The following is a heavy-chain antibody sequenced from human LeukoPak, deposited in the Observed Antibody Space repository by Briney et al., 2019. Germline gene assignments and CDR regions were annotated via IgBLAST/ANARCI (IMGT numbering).Heavy chain of an antibody. Sequence: ASVKVSCKASGYTFTTYYMHWVRQAPGQGLEWMGIINPSGGSTSYAQKFQGRVTMTEDTSTDTAYMELSSLRSEDTAVYYCATGSGLYCSGGSCYSGDYWGQGTLVTVSS. CDR1: GYTFTTYY. V-gene: IGHV1-46*01. CDR2: INPSGGST. J-gene: IGHJ4*02. CDR3: ATGSGLYCSGGSCYSGDY. D-gene: IGHD2-15*01.